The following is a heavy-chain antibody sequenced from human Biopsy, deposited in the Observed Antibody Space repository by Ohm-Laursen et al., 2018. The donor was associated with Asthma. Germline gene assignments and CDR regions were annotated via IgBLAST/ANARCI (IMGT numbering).Heavy chain of an antibody. V-gene: IGHV1-24*01. CDR3: ASDFPKDYVRYNFQF. D-gene: IGHD4-17*01. J-gene: IGHJ4*02. CDR2: HDHEEGGT. Sequence: SSVKVSCKISGYSLTDLSMHWVRQAPGQGLEWMGGHDHEEGGTANARRFQGRVTMTEDTSTDTAYMELSSLSSDDTAVYYCASDFPKDYVRYNFQFWGQGTLVTVPS. CDR1: GYSLTDLS.